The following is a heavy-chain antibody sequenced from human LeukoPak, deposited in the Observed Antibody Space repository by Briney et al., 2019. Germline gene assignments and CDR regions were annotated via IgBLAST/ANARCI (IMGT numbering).Heavy chain of an antibody. J-gene: IGHJ4*02. CDR3: ARLNSGSYLNLDY. CDR1: GGSISSYY. CDR2: IYYSGST. Sequence: PSETLSLTCTVSGGSISSYYWSWIRQPPGKGLEWIGYIYYSGSTNYNPSLKSRVTISVDTSKNQFSLKLSSVTAADTAVHYCARLNSGSYLNLDYWGQGTLVIVSS. D-gene: IGHD1-26*01. V-gene: IGHV4-59*01.